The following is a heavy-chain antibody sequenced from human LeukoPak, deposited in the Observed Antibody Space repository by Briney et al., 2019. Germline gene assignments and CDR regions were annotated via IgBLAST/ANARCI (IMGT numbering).Heavy chain of an antibody. Sequence: SETLSLTCTVSGGSISSYYWSWIRQPPGKGLEWIGYIYYSGSTNYNPSLKSRVTISVDTSKNQFSLKLSSVTAADTAVYYCARLTTVVDSFDYWGQGTLVTVSS. V-gene: IGHV4-59*08. CDR3: ARLTTVVDSFDY. CDR2: IYYSGST. D-gene: IGHD4-23*01. CDR1: GGSISSYY. J-gene: IGHJ4*02.